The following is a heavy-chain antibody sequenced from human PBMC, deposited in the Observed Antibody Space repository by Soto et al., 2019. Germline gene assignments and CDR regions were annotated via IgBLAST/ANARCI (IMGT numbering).Heavy chain of an antibody. CDR2: VYYSGST. J-gene: IGHJ4*02. CDR3: ARGDIAAAGTVYFDY. V-gene: IGHV4-59*12. Sequence: PSETLSLTCTVSGASISSYYWSWIRQPPGKGLEWIGYVYYSGSTYYNPSLKSRVTISVDTSKNQFSLKLSSVTAADTAVYYCARGDIAAAGTVYFDYWGQGTLVTVSS. CDR1: GASISSYY. D-gene: IGHD6-13*01.